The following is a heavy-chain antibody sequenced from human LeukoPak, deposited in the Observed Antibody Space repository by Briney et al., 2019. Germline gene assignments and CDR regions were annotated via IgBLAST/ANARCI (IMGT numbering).Heavy chain of an antibody. V-gene: IGHV4-39*01. Sequence: PSETLSLTCTVPGGSISSSSYYWGWIRQPPGKGLEWIGSIYYSGRTYYNPSLKSRVTISVDTSKNQFSLKLSSVTAADTAVYYCXRXLLXAVAGNYWYFDLWGRGTLVTVSS. J-gene: IGHJ2*01. CDR3: XRXLLXAVAGNYWYFDL. D-gene: IGHD6-19*01. CDR1: GGSISSSSYY. CDR2: IYYSGRT.